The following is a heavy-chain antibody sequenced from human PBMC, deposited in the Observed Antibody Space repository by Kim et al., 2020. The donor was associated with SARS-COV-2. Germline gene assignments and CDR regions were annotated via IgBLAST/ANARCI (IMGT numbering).Heavy chain of an antibody. CDR2: ISAYNGNT. J-gene: IGHJ4*02. CDR3: ARDLRLLNMVRGVIAAY. D-gene: IGHD3-10*01. Sequence: ASVKVSCKASGYTFTSYGISWVRQAPGQGLEWMGWISAYNGNTNYAQKLQGRVTMTTDTSTSTAYMELRSLRSDDTAVYYCARDLRLLNMVRGVIAAYWGQGTLVTVSS. CDR1: GYTFTSYG. V-gene: IGHV1-18*01.